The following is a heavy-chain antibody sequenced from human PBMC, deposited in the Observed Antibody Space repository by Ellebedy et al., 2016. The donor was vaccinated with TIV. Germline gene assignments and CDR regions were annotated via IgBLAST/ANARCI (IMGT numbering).Heavy chain of an antibody. CDR3: ARDLVGATAFDY. V-gene: IGHV3-11*06. CDR2: ISSSSSYT. CDR1: GFTSSDYY. J-gene: IGHJ4*02. D-gene: IGHD1-26*01. Sequence: PGGFLRLSCAAPGFTSSDYYMSWTRQAPGKGLVWVSYISSSSSYTNHADSVKGRFTISRDNAKNSLYLQMNSLRAEDTAVYYCARDLVGATAFDYWGQGTLVTVSS.